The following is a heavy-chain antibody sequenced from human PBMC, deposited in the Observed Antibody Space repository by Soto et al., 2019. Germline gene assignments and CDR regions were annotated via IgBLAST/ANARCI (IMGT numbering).Heavy chain of an antibody. J-gene: IGHJ5*02. CDR2: INAGNGNT. CDR1: GYTFTSYA. D-gene: IGHD2-15*01. CDR3: ARGQGYCSGGSCYWWFDP. Sequence: ASVKVSCKASGYTFTSYAMHWVRQAPGQRLEWMGWINAGNGNTKYSQKFQGRVTITADESTSTAYMELSSLRSEDTAVYYCARGQGYCSGGSCYWWFDPWGQGTLVTVSS. V-gene: IGHV1-3*01.